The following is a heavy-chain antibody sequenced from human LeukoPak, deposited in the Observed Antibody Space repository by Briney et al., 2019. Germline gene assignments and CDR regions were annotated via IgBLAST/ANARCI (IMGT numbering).Heavy chain of an antibody. J-gene: IGHJ5*02. CDR2: IYTSGST. V-gene: IGHV4-4*07. CDR3: AREFVSRGWTGGYNWFDP. CDR1: GGSISSYY. Sequence: PSETLSLTCTVSGGSISSYYWSWIRQPAGKGLEWIGRIYTSGSTNYNPSLKSRVTMSVDTSKNQFSLKLSSVTAADTAVYYCAREFVSRGWTGGYNWFDPWGQGTLVTVSS. D-gene: IGHD6-19*01.